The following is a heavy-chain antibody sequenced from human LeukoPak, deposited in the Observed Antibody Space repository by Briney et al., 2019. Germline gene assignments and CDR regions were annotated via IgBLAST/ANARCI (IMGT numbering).Heavy chain of an antibody. CDR1: GNYW. CDR3: VSFYETY. D-gene: IGHD2-2*01. CDR2: INSDGSWT. Sequence: GGSLRLSCAASGNYWMHWVRQAPGKGLVWVSHINSDGSWTSYADSVKGRFTISKDNAKNAVYLQMNNLRAEDTAVYYCVSFYETYWGRGTLVTVSS. J-gene: IGHJ4*02. V-gene: IGHV3-74*01.